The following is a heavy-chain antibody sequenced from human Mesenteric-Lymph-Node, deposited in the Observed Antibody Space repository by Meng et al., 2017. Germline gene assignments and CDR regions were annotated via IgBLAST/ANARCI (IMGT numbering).Heavy chain of an antibody. CDR1: GYTFTAYY. D-gene: IGHD2-21*01. V-gene: IGHV1-2*06. J-gene: IGHJ4*02. CDR3: AKALGWGSSPDY. CDR2: INPNSGGT. Sequence: QVQLAQSGADVKKPGASVKVSCKASGYTFTAYYMHWVRQAPGQGLEWMGRINPNSGGTNYAQKFQGRVIMTRDTSISTAYMELSSLGFDDTAVYYCAKALGWGSSPDYWGQGILVTVSS.